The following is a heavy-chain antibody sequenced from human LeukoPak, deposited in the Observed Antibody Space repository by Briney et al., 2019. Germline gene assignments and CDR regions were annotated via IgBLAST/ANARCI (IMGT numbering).Heavy chain of an antibody. D-gene: IGHD3-9*01. CDR2: IYYSGST. Sequence: SQTLSLTCTVSGGSISSGGYYWSWIRQHPGKGLEWIGYIYYSGSTYYNPSLKSRVTISVDTSKNQFSLKLSSVTAADTAVYYCASHLDTTGYDYVDYWGQGTLVTVSS. CDR3: ASHLDTTGYDYVDY. J-gene: IGHJ4*02. CDR1: GGSISSGGYY. V-gene: IGHV4-31*03.